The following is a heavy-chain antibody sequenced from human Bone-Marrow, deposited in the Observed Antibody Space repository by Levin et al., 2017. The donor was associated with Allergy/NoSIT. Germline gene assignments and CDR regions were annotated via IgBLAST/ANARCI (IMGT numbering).Heavy chain of an antibody. Sequence: PGGSLRLSCAASGFTFNSYAMNWVRQAPGKGLEWVSYISGSGSTIYYADSVKGRFTISRDNAKNSLYLQMNSLRAEDTAVYYCARLTYYYDSSGYYNLGGFDYWGQGTLVTVSS. V-gene: IGHV3-48*04. CDR3: ARLTYYYDSSGYYNLGGFDY. CDR1: GFTFNSYA. D-gene: IGHD3-22*01. CDR2: ISGSGSTI. J-gene: IGHJ4*02.